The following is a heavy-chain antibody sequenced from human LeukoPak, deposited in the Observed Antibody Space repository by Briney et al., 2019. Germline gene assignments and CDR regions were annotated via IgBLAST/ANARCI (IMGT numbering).Heavy chain of an antibody. CDR1: GFTFSSYA. CDR3: ARAGSASSSWYGDGDWFDP. V-gene: IGHV3-30-3*01. CDR2: ISYDGSNK. Sequence: PGGSLRLSCAASGFTFSSYAMHWVRQAPGKGLEWVAVISYDGSNKYYADSVKGRFTISRDNSKNTLYLQMNSLRAEDTAVYYRARAGSASSSWYGDGDWFDPWGQGTLVTVSS. D-gene: IGHD6-13*01. J-gene: IGHJ5*02.